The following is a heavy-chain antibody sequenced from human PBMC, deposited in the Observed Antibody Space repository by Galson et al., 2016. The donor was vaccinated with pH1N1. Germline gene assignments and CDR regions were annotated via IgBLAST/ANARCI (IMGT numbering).Heavy chain of an antibody. CDR3: ARPDYVDVDLKDWYFNL. D-gene: IGHD3-10*02. CDR2: IYHDANT. CDR1: GGSISSGGHY. V-gene: IGHV4-39*01. J-gene: IGHJ2*01. Sequence: ETLSLTCTVSGGSISSGGHYWNWVRQHPVKGLEWIATIYHDANTYTNPSVKGRVTMSVDTSKKQVSLKLSSVTAADTAVYYCARPDYVDVDLKDWYFNLWGRGTLVTVSS.